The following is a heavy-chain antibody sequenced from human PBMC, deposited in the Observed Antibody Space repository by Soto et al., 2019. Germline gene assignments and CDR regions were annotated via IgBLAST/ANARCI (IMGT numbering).Heavy chain of an antibody. CDR3: ARRRLRPSHFDL. Sequence: QITLKESGPTLVKPKQILTLTCTFSGFSLSTTGVGVGWIRQPPGKALEWLAVIFWDDDKRYSPSLKNKLTITKDTSKNQVVLTMTNVNPVDTATYYCARRRLRPSHFDLWGRGTLVTVSS. CDR2: IFWDDDK. V-gene: IGHV2-5*02. J-gene: IGHJ2*01. CDR1: GFSLSTTGVG. D-gene: IGHD4-17*01.